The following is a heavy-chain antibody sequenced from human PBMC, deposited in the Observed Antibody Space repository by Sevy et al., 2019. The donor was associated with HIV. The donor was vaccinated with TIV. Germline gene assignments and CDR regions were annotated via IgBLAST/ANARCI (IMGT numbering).Heavy chain of an antibody. CDR1: GFTFSSYA. CDR3: ARVDCSSTSCYRSYYYYGMDV. CDR2: ISYDGSNK. Sequence: GGSLRLSCAASGFTFSSYAMHWVRQAPGKGLEWVAVISYDGSNKYYADSVKGRSTISRDNSKNTLYPQMNSLRAEDTAVYYCARVDCSSTSCYRSYYYYGMDVWGQGTTVTVSS. J-gene: IGHJ6*02. D-gene: IGHD2-2*01. V-gene: IGHV3-30*04.